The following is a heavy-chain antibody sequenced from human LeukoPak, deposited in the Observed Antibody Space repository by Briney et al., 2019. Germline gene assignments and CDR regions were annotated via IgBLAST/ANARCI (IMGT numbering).Heavy chain of an antibody. CDR1: GYTFTSYY. Sequence: ASVKVSCKASGYTFTSYYMHWVRQAPGQGLEWMGIINPSGGSTSYAQKFQGRVTMTRDMSTSTVYVELSSLRSEDTAVYYCARGFAPVWWPPGVPYWGQGTLVTVSS. J-gene: IGHJ4*02. CDR2: INPSGGST. V-gene: IGHV1-46*01. D-gene: IGHD1-26*01. CDR3: ARGFAPVWWPPGVPY.